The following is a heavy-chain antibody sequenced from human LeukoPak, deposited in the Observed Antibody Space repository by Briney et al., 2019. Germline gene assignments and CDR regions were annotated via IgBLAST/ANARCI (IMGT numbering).Heavy chain of an antibody. Sequence: SVKVSCKASGGTFSSYAISWVRQAPGQGLEWMGGIIPIFGTANYAQKFQGRVTITADGSTSTAYMELSSLRSEDTAVYYCASRYCSSTSCYAATYDAFDIWGQGTMVTVSS. CDR1: GGTFSSYA. CDR3: ASRYCSSTSCYAATYDAFDI. J-gene: IGHJ3*02. CDR2: IIPIFGTA. V-gene: IGHV1-69*01. D-gene: IGHD2-2*01.